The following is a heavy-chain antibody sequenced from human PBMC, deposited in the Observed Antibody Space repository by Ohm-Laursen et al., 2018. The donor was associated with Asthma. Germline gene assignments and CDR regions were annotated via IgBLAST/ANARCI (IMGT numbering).Heavy chain of an antibody. CDR2: IWYDGSNK. CDR1: GFTFSSYG. CDR3: AGDLAITMTLYGMDV. D-gene: IGHD3-22*01. Sequence: SLRLSCSASGFTFSSYGMHWVRQAPGKGLEWVAVIWYDGSNKYYADSVKGRFTISRDNSKNTLYLQMNSLRAEDTAVYYCAGDLAITMTLYGMDVWGQGTTVTVSS. J-gene: IGHJ6*02. V-gene: IGHV3-33*08.